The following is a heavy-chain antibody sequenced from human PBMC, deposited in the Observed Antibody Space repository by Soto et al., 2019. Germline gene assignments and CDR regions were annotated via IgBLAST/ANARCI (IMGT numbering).Heavy chain of an antibody. J-gene: IGHJ6*02. V-gene: IGHV3-23*01. CDR3: AKDLHWYGMDV. CDR2: INKEGGRT. Sequence: EVQLLESGGGLVQPGESLRLSCAASGFTFGSYFMNWVRQAPGKGPEWVSEINKEGGRTHYADSVRGRFTISRDDSRNTLYLQMNRLRAEVTALYYCAKDLHWYGMDVWGQGTTVTVSS. CDR1: GFTFGSYF. D-gene: IGHD1-1*01.